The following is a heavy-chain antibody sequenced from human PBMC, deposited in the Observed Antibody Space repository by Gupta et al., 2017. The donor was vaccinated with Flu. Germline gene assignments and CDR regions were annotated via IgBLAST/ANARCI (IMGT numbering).Heavy chain of an antibody. D-gene: IGHD2-15*01. V-gene: IGHV4-31*03. Sequence: QVQLQESGPGLVKPSQTLSLTCTVPGGSLSSGGYYWSWIRQHPGEGLEWIGDIYSSGSTSYNSSLKSRVTIEVDTSKNQVSLKVNSVTAADTAVYYCARGYCSGSICYRTFDYWGPGTLVTVSS. CDR1: GGSLSSGGYY. CDR2: IYSSGST. J-gene: IGHJ4*02. CDR3: ARGYCSGSICYRTFDY.